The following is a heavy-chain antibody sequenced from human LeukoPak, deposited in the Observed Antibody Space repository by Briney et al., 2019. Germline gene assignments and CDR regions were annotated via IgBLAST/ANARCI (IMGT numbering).Heavy chain of an antibody. Sequence: SETLSLTCTASGGSISSYYWSWIRQPPGKGLEWIGHSYYSGSTNYNPSLKSRVTISADTSRDQFSLRLSSVTATDTAVYYCANYVSRTMRDSWGQGTLVTVSS. V-gene: IGHV4-59*08. D-gene: IGHD3-16*01. CDR1: GGSISSYY. J-gene: IGHJ4*02. CDR3: ANYVSRTMRDS. CDR2: SYYSGST.